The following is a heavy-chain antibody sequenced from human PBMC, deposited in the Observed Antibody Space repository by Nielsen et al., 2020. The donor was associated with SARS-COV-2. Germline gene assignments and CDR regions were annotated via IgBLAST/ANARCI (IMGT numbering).Heavy chain of an antibody. J-gene: IGHJ4*02. V-gene: IGHV3-9*01. D-gene: IGHD6-13*01. Sequence: SLKISCAASGFTFDDYAMHWVRQAPGKGLEWVSGISWNNGSIGYADSVKGRFTISRDNAKNSLYLQMNSLRAEDTALYYCARLESSSWYWSYWGQGTLVTVSS. CDR2: ISWNNGSI. CDR3: ARLESSSWYWSY. CDR1: GFTFDDYA.